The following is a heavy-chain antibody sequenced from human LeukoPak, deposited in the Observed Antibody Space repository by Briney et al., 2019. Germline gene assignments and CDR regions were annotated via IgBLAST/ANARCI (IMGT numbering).Heavy chain of an antibody. Sequence: GASVKVSCKASGYTFTGYYMHWVRQAPGQGLEWMGRINPNSGGTNYAQKFQGRVTMTRDTSISTAYMELSRLRSDDTAVYYCARDPIIVVPAAMRPGWFDPWGQGTLVTVSS. CDR1: GYTFTGYY. CDR2: INPNSGGT. J-gene: IGHJ5*02. CDR3: ARDPIIVVPAAMRPGWFDP. D-gene: IGHD2-2*01. V-gene: IGHV1-2*06.